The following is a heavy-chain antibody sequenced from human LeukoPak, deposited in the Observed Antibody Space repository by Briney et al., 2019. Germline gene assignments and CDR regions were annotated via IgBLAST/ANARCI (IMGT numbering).Heavy chain of an antibody. Sequence: SVKVSCTASGGTFSSYAISWVRQAPGQGLEWMGRIIPILGIANYAQKFQGRVTITADKSTSTAYMELSSLRSEDTAVYYCARDPWYYDSSGYYYWYFDLWGRGTLVTVSS. D-gene: IGHD3-22*01. CDR2: IIPILGIA. V-gene: IGHV1-69*04. J-gene: IGHJ2*01. CDR3: ARDPWYYDSSGYYYWYFDL. CDR1: GGTFSSYA.